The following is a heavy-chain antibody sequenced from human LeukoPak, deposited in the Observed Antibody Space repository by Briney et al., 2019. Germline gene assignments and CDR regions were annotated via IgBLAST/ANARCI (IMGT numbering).Heavy chain of an antibody. CDR3: AKDQTIFGVVIIPHYFDY. V-gene: IGHV3-23*01. CDR1: GFTFSSYA. CDR2: ISGSGGST. D-gene: IGHD3-3*01. J-gene: IGHJ4*02. Sequence: GGSLRLSCAASGFTFSSYAMSWVRQAPGKGLEWVSAISGSGGSTHYADSVKGRFTISRDNSKNTLYLQMNSLRAEDTAVYYCAKDQTIFGVVIIPHYFDYWGQGTLVTVSS.